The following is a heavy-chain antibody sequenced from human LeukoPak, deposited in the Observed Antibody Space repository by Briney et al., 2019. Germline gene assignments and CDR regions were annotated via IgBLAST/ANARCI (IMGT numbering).Heavy chain of an antibody. V-gene: IGHV3-23*01. CDR2: ISGNDGST. CDR1: GFTFSTYA. J-gene: IGHJ4*02. D-gene: IGHD2-2*01. Sequence: GGSLRLSCAASGFTFSTYALSWVRQAPGKGLEWVSSISGNDGSTYYADSVKGRFTISRDNSKNTLYLQMNSLRAEDTAVYYCAKEDCRSTCCYGGVDHWGQGTLVTVSS. CDR3: AKEDCRSTCCYGGVDH.